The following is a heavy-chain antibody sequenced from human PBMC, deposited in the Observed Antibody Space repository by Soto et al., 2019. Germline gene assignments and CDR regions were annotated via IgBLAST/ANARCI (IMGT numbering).Heavy chain of an antibody. V-gene: IGHV4-4*02. CDR1: GGSISISNW. CDR3: ERWASPGYCTNGVCHGHGMDV. D-gene: IGHD2-8*01. CDR2: IYHSGST. Sequence: SETLSLTCAVSGGSISISNWWSCVLQPPGKGLEWIGEIYHSGSTNYNPSLKSRVTISVEKSKNQFSLKLSSVTAADTAVYYCERWASPGYCTNGVCHGHGMDVWGQGTRVTVSS. J-gene: IGHJ6*02.